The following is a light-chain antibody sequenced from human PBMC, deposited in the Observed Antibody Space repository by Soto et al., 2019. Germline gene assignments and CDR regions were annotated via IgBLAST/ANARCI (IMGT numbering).Light chain of an antibody. V-gene: IGKV3-20*01. J-gene: IGKJ5*01. CDR2: GAS. CDR3: QQYGSSSPTT. CDR1: QGVTSDY. Sequence: EIVLTQSPGTLSLSRGERATLSCRASQGVTSDYLAWYQQRPGQAPRLLIYGASNRATGIPDRFSGGGSGTDFTLTISRLEPEDSAMYYCQQYGSSSPTTFGQGTRLEIE.